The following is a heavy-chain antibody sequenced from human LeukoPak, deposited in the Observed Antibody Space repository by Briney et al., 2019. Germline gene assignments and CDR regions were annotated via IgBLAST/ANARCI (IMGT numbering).Heavy chain of an antibody. V-gene: IGHV1-69*13. CDR2: IIPIFGTA. Sequence: ASVKVSCKASGGTFSSYAISWVRQAPGQGLEWMGGIIPIFGTANYAQKFQGRVTNTADESTSTAYMELSSLRSEDTAVYYCATEYSSSSVWFDPWGQGTLVTVSS. CDR1: GGTFSSYA. CDR3: ATEYSSSSVWFDP. D-gene: IGHD6-6*01. J-gene: IGHJ5*02.